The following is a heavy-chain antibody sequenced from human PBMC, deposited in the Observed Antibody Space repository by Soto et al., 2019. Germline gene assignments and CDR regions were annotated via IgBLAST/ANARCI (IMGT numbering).Heavy chain of an antibody. CDR2: ISGSGGST. V-gene: IGHV3-23*01. D-gene: IGHD2-15*01. CDR3: AKDLGIVVVVAAPGRYYGMDV. J-gene: IGHJ6*02. Sequence: GSLRLSCAASGFTFSSYAMSWVRQAPGKGLEWVSAISGSGGSTYYADSVRGRFTISRDNSKNTLYLQMNSLRAEDTAVYYCAKDLGIVVVVAAPGRYYGMDVWGQGTTVTVSS. CDR1: GFTFSSYA.